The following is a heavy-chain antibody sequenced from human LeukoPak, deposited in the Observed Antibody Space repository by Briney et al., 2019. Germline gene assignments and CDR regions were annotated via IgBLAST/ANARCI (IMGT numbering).Heavy chain of an antibody. V-gene: IGHV4-34*01. CDR3: AGEPNWNGRAFDI. CDR2: INHSGST. D-gene: IGHD1-1*01. J-gene: IGHJ3*02. CDR1: GGSFSGYY. Sequence: SETLSLTCAVYGGSFSGYYWSWIRQPPGKGLEWIGEINHSGSTNYNPSLKSRVTISVDTSKNQFSLKLSSVTAADTAVYYCAGEPNWNGRAFDIWGQGTMVTASS.